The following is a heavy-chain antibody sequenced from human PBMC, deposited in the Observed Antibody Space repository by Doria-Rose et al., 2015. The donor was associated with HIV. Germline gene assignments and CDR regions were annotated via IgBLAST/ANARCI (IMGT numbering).Heavy chain of an antibody. D-gene: IGHD1-26*01. CDR2: IYYSGST. Sequence: GKGLEWIGYIYYSGSTYYNPSLKSRVTISVDTSKNQFSLKLSSVTAADTAAYYCARDSGSYNFDYWGQGTLVTVSS. V-gene: IGHV4-31*02. J-gene: IGHJ4*02. CDR3: ARDSGSYNFDY.